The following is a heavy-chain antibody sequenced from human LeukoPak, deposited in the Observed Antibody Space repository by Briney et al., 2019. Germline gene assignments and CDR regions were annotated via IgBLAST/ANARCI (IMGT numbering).Heavy chain of an antibody. CDR1: GGSISSYY. V-gene: IGHV4-34*01. D-gene: IGHD5-24*01. CDR3: ARGRGMLATMNY. CDR2: INHSGST. J-gene: IGHJ4*02. Sequence: SETLSLTCTVSGGSISSYYWSWIRQPPGKGLEWIGEINHSGSTNYNPSLKSRVTISVDTSKNQFSLKLSSVTAADTAVYYCARGRGMLATMNYWGQGTLVTVSS.